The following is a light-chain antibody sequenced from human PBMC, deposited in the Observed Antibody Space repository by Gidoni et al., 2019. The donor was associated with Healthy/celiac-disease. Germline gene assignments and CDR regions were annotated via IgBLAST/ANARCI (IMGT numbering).Light chain of an antibody. J-gene: IGKJ1*01. CDR3: QQSYSTPRT. Sequence: DIQMTQSPSSLSASVGARVTITCRASQSISSYLNWYQQKPGKAPKLLIYAASSLKSGVPSRFSGSGSGTDFTLTISSLQPEDFATYYCQQSYSTPRTFGQGTKVEIK. V-gene: IGKV1-39*01. CDR2: AAS. CDR1: QSISSY.